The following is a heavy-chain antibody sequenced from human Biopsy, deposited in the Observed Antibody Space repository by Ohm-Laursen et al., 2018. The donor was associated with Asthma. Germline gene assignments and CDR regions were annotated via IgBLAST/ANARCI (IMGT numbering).Heavy chain of an antibody. CDR3: ARSSHINWGGYFDY. CDR2: ISGSGGST. Sequence: SLRLSCAASGFTFSSYAMSWVRQAPGKGLEWVSAISGSGGSTYYADSVKGRFTISRDNSKNTLYLQMNSLRSEDTAVYYCARSSHINWGGYFDYWGQGTLVTVSS. CDR1: GFTFSSYA. J-gene: IGHJ4*02. D-gene: IGHD7-27*01. V-gene: IGHV3-23*01.